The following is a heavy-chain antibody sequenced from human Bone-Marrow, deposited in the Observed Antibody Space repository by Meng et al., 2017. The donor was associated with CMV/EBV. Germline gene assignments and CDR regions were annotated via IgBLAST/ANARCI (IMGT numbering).Heavy chain of an antibody. V-gene: IGHV1-46*01. CDR2: INPSGGST. J-gene: IGHJ6*02. D-gene: IGHD3-9*01. CDR3: ARDVELGDRYYDILTGYYSYYYYGMDV. Sequence: ASVKVSCKASGYTFTSYYMHWVRQAPGQGLEWMGIINPSGGSTSYAQKFQGRVTMTRDTSTSTVYMELSSLRSEDTAVYYCARDVELGDRYYDILTGYYSYYYYGMDVWGQGTTVTVYS. CDR1: GYTFTSYY.